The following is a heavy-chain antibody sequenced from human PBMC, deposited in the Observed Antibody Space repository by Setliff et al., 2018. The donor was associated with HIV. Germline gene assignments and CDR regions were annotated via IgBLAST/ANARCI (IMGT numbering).Heavy chain of an antibody. J-gene: IGHJ6*02. V-gene: IGHV3-48*04. D-gene: IGHD3-9*01. CDR2: ISSSGFPI. CDR1: GFTFSTYG. Sequence: SLRLSCEASGFTFSTYGMNWVRHAPGKGLEWVAQISSSGFPIYYADSVRGRFTVSRDNTKRSLYLEMNHPTAEDTALYFCVKGPVLTGHQLNYFNYGMDVWGQGTMVTVSS. CDR3: VKGPVLTGHQLNYFNYGMDV.